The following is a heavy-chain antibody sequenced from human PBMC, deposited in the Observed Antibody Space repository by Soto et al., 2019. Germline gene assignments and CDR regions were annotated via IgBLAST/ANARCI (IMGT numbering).Heavy chain of an antibody. CDR1: GFTFSSYS. CDR2: ISSSSSTI. V-gene: IGHV3-48*01. D-gene: IGHD3-9*01. CDR3: TRSWAGYYSDY. J-gene: IGHJ4*02. Sequence: PGGSLRLSCAASGFTFSSYSMNWVRQAPGKGLEWVSYISSSSSTIYYADSVKGRFTISRNNAKNSLYLQMNSLKTEDTAVYYCTRSWAGYYSDYWGQGALVTVSS.